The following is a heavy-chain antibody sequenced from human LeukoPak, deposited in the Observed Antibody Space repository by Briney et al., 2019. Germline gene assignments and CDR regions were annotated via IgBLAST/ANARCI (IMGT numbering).Heavy chain of an antibody. J-gene: IGHJ6*03. CDR2: ISGSGGST. CDR1: GFTFSSYA. D-gene: IGHD3-3*01. V-gene: IGHV3-23*01. Sequence: GGTLRLSCAASGFTFSSYAMRWVRQAPGHGLESVSAISGSGGSTNYADSVKGRFTISRDNSKNTLYLQMNSLTAEDTAVYYCAKNGLRFLEWLSRYMDVWGKGTTVTVSS. CDR3: AKNGLRFLEWLSRYMDV.